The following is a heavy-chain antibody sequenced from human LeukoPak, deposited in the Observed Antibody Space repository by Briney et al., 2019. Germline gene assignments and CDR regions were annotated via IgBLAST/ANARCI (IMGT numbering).Heavy chain of an antibody. CDR2: ISGSGGST. D-gene: IGHD2-15*01. V-gene: IGHV3-23*01. CDR1: GFTFSSYA. Sequence: GGSLRLSCAASGFTFSSYAMSWVRQAPGKGLEWVSAISGSGGSTHYADSVKGRFTISRDNSKNTLYLQMNSLRAEDTAVYYCAKGPGYCSGGSCYSDYYYYYMDVWGKGTTVTVSS. CDR3: AKGPGYCSGGSCYSDYYYYYMDV. J-gene: IGHJ6*03.